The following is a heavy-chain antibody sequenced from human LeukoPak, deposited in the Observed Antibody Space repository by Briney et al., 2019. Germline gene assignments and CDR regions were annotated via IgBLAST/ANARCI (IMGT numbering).Heavy chain of an antibody. CDR3: AREDYGGNGVGY. Sequence: ASVKVSCKASGYTFTGYYMHWVRQAPRQGLEWMGWINPNSGGTNYAQKFQGRVTMTRDTSISTAYMELSRLRSDDTAVYYCAREDYGGNGVGYWGQGTLVTVSS. CDR1: GYTFTGYY. V-gene: IGHV1-2*02. J-gene: IGHJ4*02. CDR2: INPNSGGT. D-gene: IGHD4-23*01.